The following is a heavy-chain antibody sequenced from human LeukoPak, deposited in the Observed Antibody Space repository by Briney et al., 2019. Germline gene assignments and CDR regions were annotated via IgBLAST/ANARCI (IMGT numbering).Heavy chain of an antibody. V-gene: IGHV3-21*01. D-gene: IGHD3-10*01. CDR1: GFTFSSNG. J-gene: IGHJ3*02. CDR2: ISSSSSSI. CDR3: AKIDSYGSGSPYPNGAFEI. Sequence: GGSLRLSCAASGFTFSSNGMNWVRQAPGKGLEWVSFISSSSSSIYYEESVKGRITISRDNAKNQLYLQLDSLRAEDTAIYYCAKIDSYGSGSPYPNGAFEIWGQGTMVTVSS.